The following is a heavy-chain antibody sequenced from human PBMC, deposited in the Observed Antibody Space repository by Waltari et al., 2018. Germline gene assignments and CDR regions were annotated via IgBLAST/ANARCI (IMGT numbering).Heavy chain of an antibody. J-gene: IGHJ6*02. V-gene: IGHV3-23*01. CDR3: AKEIAVAHYYYYGMDV. Sequence: EVQLLESGGGLVQPGGSLRLSCAASGFTFSSYAMTGVRQAPGKGLEWVSAISGSGGSTYYADSVKGRFTISRDNSKNTLYLQMNSLRAEDTAVYYCAKEIAVAHYYYYGMDVWGQGTTVTVSS. D-gene: IGHD6-19*01. CDR2: ISGSGGST. CDR1: GFTFSSYA.